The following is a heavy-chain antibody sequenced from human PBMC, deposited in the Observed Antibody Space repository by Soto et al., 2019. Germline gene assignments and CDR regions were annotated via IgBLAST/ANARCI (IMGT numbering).Heavy chain of an antibody. J-gene: IGHJ4*02. D-gene: IGHD5-18*01. CDR2: IYYSGTT. CDR3: ARDIRGYSRAFDY. CDR1: GGSISSSFYY. Sequence: PSETLSLTCTVSGGSISSSFYYWGWIRQPPGKGLEWIGMIYYSGTTYYNPSLKSRVTISVDTSKNQFSLKLSSVTAADTAVYYCARDIRGYSRAFDYWGQGTLVTVSS. V-gene: IGHV4-39*07.